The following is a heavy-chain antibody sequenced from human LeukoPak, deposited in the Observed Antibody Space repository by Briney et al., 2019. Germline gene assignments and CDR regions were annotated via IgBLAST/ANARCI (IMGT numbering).Heavy chain of an antibody. D-gene: IGHD3-10*01. CDR1: GFTFGDYA. CDR2: IRSKAYGGTT. Sequence: GGSLRLSCTASGFTFGDYAMSWFRQAPGKGLEWVGFIRSKAYGGTTEYAASVKGRFTISRDDSKSIAYLQMNSLKTEDTAVYYCTRDRGGDAFDIWGQGTMVTVSS. J-gene: IGHJ3*02. CDR3: TRDRGGDAFDI. V-gene: IGHV3-49*03.